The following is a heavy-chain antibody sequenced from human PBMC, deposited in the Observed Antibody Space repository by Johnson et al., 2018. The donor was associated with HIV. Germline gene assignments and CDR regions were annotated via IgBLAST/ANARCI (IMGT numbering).Heavy chain of an antibody. J-gene: IGHJ3*02. CDR3: ARGEWELNAGHGFDI. V-gene: IGHV3-20*04. CDR2: INWNGGST. Sequence: VQLVESGGGVVRPGGSLRLSCAASGFTFDDYGMSWVRQVPGQGLEWVSGINWNGGSTGYADSVKGRFPISRDNAKNSLYLQMNSLRAEDTAFYYCARGEWELNAGHGFDIWGQGTMVTVSS. D-gene: IGHD1-26*01. CDR1: GFTFDDYG.